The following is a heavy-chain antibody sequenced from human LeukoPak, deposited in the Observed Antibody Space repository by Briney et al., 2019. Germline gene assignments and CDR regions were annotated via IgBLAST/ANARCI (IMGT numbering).Heavy chain of an antibody. Sequence: PGGSLRLSCAVSGITLSNYGMSWVRQAPGKGLEWVAGISGGGGRTNYADSVKGRFTISRDNPKNTLYLQMSSLRAEDTAVYFCAKRGVVIRVILVGFHKEAYYFDSWGQGALVTVSS. CDR1: GITLSNYG. CDR3: AKRGVVIRVILVGFHKEAYYFDS. V-gene: IGHV3-23*01. CDR2: ISGGGGRT. D-gene: IGHD3-22*01. J-gene: IGHJ4*02.